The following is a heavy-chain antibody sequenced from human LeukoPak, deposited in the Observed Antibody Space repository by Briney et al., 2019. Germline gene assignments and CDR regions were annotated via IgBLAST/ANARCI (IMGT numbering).Heavy chain of an antibody. CDR1: GFTFNSYP. J-gene: IGHJ3*02. CDR3: VKESGFMVAPNSAFDI. V-gene: IGHV3-64D*06. CDR2: ISRNGGST. D-gene: IGHD4/OR15-4a*01. Sequence: GGSLRLSCSASGFTFNSYPVHWVRQAPGKGLEYVSGISRNGGSTYYADSVKGRFAISRDNSKNTLYLQMSSLRAEDTAVYYCVKESGFMVAPNSAFDIWGQGTMVTVSS.